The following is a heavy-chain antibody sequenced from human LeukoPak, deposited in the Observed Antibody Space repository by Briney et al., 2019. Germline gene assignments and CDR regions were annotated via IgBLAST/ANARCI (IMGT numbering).Heavy chain of an antibody. CDR3: ARTREQWQVLDY. CDR2: ISISSSTI. J-gene: IGHJ4*02. Sequence: GGSLRLSCAASGFTFTGHNMNWVRQAPGKGLEWVAYISISSSTIYYADSVKGRFTISRDNAKNSLYLQMNSLRAEDTAVYYCARTREQWQVLDYWGQGTLVIVSS. D-gene: IGHD6-19*01. V-gene: IGHV3-48*04. CDR1: GFTFTGHN.